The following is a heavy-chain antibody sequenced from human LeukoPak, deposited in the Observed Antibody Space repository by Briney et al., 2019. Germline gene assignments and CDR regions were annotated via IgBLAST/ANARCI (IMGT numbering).Heavy chain of an antibody. CDR2: ISSRSSTI. Sequence: GGSLRLSCAASGFTFRSYSMNWVRQAPGKGLEWVSYISSRSSTIYYADSVKGRFTISRDNAKNSLYLQMNSLRAEDTAVYYCAKDPEGAPFLWGQGTMVTVSS. J-gene: IGHJ3*01. D-gene: IGHD1-26*01. CDR1: GFTFRSYS. CDR3: AKDPEGAPFL. V-gene: IGHV3-48*01.